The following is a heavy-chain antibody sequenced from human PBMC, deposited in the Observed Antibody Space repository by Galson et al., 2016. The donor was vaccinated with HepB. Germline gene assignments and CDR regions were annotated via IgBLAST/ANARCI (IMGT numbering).Heavy chain of an antibody. J-gene: IGHJ3*02. CDR3: ARGRGPALDI. CDR2: VNPNSGDT. D-gene: IGHD3-10*01. V-gene: IGHV1-8*01. Sequence: SVKVSCKASGYTFTNYDINWVRQATGQGLEWMGWVNPNSGDTGYVDKFQGRVTMTRNTSISTAHMELSSLRSEDTAVYYCARGRGPALDIWGPGTMVTVSS. CDR1: GYTFTNYD.